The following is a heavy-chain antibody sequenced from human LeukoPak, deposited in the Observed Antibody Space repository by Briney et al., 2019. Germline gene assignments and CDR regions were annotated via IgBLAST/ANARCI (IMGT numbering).Heavy chain of an antibody. D-gene: IGHD3-22*01. CDR1: GGSISSYY. V-gene: IGHV4-59*01. J-gene: IGHJ4*02. CDR2: IYYSGST. Sequence: SETLSLTCTVSGGSISSYYLSWIRQPPGKGLVWLGYIYYSGSTNYNPSLKSRVTISVDTSKNQFSLKLSSVTAADTAVYYCARGAPLTYYYDSPPDYWGQGTLVTVSS. CDR3: ARGAPLTYYYDSPPDY.